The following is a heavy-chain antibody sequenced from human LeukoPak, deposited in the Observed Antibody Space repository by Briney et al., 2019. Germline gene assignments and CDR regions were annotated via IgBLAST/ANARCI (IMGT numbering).Heavy chain of an antibody. Sequence: SETLSLTCAVSGGSISGSNWWSWVRQPPGKGLEWIGEIYHSGSTNYNPSLKSRVTISVDKSKNQFSLKLSSVTAADTAVYYCARVPIAVAAVDYWGQGTLVTVSS. CDR2: IYHSGST. D-gene: IGHD6-19*01. V-gene: IGHV4-4*02. CDR1: GGSISGSNW. J-gene: IGHJ4*02. CDR3: ARVPIAVAAVDY.